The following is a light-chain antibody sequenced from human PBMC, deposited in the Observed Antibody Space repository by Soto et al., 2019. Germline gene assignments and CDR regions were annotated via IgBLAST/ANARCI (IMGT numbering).Light chain of an antibody. CDR3: QQYNKWPRT. CDR2: GTY. V-gene: IGKV3D-15*01. Sequence: EIVMTQSPATLSVSPGEGVTLSCRASERLTTNLAWYQQSPGQAPRLLIYGTYTRATGIPTRFSGSGTGTEFTLTIRSLASEAFAAYSCQQYNKWPRTFGGGTKVDIK. J-gene: IGKJ4*01. CDR1: ERLTTN.